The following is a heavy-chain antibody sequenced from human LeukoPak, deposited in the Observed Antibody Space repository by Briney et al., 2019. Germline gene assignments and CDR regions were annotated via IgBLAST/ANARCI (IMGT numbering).Heavy chain of an antibody. CDR1: GFTFRSHA. J-gene: IGHJ4*02. V-gene: IGHV3-23*01. CDR3: AKTPNVLRYFDWFDPNWDGYFDY. D-gene: IGHD3-9*01. Sequence: PGGSLRLSCVGSGFTFRSHAISWVRQAPEKGLEFVSGIYENGGTTYYADSVKGRFSISRDNSKNTLYLQMDSLRAEDTAVYYCAKTPNVLRYFDWFDPNWDGYFDYWGQGTLVTVSS. CDR2: IYENGGTT.